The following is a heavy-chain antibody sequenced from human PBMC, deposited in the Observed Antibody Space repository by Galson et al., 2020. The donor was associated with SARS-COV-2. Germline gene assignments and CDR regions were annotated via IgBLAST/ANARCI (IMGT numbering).Heavy chain of an antibody. J-gene: IGHJ6*02. CDR3: AREYYYGMDV. CDR2: IYYSGRT. V-gene: IGHV4-59*01. Sequence: SETLSLTCNVPGGPISSSYWRWIRQHPGKGLEWIGYIYYSGRTNNNPSLKSRVTISVDTAKNQFSLKLSSVTAADTAVYYCAREYYYGMDVWGQGTTVTVSS. CDR1: GGPISSSY.